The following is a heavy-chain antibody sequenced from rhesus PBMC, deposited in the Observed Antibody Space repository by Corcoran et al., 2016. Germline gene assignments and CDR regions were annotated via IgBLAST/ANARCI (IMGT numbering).Heavy chain of an antibody. D-gene: IGHD1-44*02. CDR1: GFSLTTSGMG. J-gene: IGHJ4*01. CDR3: ARDPWWELHGGFAY. V-gene: IGHV2-174*01. Sequence: QVTLKESGPALVKPTQTLTLTCTFSGFSLTTSGMGVGWIRQPPGKALEWLALIYWHDDKRYSTAMTSRLTLSKDTSKTQVVLTMTNMEPVDTATYYCARDPWWELHGGFAYWGQGVLVTVSS. CDR2: IYWHDDK.